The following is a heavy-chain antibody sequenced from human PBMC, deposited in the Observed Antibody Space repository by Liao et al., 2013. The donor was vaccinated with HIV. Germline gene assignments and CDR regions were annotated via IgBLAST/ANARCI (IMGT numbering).Heavy chain of an antibody. D-gene: IGHD6-13*01. V-gene: IGHV4-4*07. Sequence: QVQLQESGPGLVKPSETLSLTCTVSGGSISSYYWSWIRQPAGKGLEWIGRIYTSGSTNYNPSLKSRVTMSVDTSKNQFSLKLSSVTAADTAVYYCAREAAKGGSSWTYYYYYYMDVWGKGTTVTVSS. CDR1: GGSISSYY. CDR3: AREAAKGGSSWTYYYYYYMDV. CDR2: IYTSGST. J-gene: IGHJ6*03.